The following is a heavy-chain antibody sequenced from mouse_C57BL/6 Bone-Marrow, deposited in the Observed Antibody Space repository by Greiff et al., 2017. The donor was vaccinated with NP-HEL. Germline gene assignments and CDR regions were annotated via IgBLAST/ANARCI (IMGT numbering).Heavy chain of an antibody. Sequence: VKVVESGPELVKPGASVKLSCKASGYTFTSYDINWVKQRPGQGLEWIGWIYPRDGSTKYNEKFKGKATLTVDTSSSTAYMELHSLTSEDAAVYFCARLGIYYDYDGVDYWGQGTTLTVSS. J-gene: IGHJ2*01. D-gene: IGHD2-4*01. CDR2: IYPRDGST. CDR1: GYTFTSYD. V-gene: IGHV1-85*01. CDR3: ARLGIYYDYDGVDY.